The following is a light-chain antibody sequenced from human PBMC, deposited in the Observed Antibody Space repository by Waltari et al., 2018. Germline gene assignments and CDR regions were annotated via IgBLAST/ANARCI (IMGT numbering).Light chain of an antibody. Sequence: DIQVTQSPASLSASVGDRVTITCRSSQSVGHYLNWYQQKPHQATRLLIYAASTLQSGVPSRFSGSGSETHFTLTISPLQSEDFATYYCQHSSITPYTFGQGTKLEI. CDR1: QSVGHY. CDR3: QHSSITPYT. V-gene: IGKV1-39*01. CDR2: AAS. J-gene: IGKJ2*01.